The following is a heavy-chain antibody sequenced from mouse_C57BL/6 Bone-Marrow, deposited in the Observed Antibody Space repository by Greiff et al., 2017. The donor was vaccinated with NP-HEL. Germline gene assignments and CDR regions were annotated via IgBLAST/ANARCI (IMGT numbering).Heavy chain of an antibody. J-gene: IGHJ4*01. V-gene: IGHV5-17*01. Sequence: EVKLQESGGGLVKPGGSLKLSCAASGFTFSDYGVHWVRQAPEKGLEWVAYISSGSSTIYYADTVKGRFTISRDNAKNTLFLQMTSLRSEDTAMYYCARIIYDGYLYAMDYWGQGTSVTVSS. D-gene: IGHD2-3*01. CDR2: ISSGSSTI. CDR3: ARIIYDGYLYAMDY. CDR1: GFTFSDYG.